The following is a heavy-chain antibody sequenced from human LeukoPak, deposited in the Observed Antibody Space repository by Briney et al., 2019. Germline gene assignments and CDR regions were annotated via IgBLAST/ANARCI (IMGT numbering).Heavy chain of an antibody. J-gene: IGHJ4*02. CDR2: MNPNSGST. CDR1: GYTFTSYD. D-gene: IGHD3-22*01. CDR3: ARGLSYDSSGYYGY. V-gene: IGHV1-8*03. Sequence: ASVKVSCKASGYTFTSYDINWVRQATGQGLEWMGWMNPNSGSTGYAQKFQGRVTITRNTSISTAYMELSSLRSEDTAVYYCARGLSYDSSGYYGYWGQGTLVTVSS.